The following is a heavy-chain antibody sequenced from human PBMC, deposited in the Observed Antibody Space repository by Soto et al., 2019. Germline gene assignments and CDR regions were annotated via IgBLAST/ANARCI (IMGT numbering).Heavy chain of an antibody. Sequence: SVKVSCKASGGTFSSYAISWVRQAPGQGLEWMGGIIPIFGTANYAQKFQGRVTITADESTSTAYMELSSLRSEDTAVYYCARERGNYYDSSGYSSGPYYFDYWGQGTLVTVS. CDR2: IIPIFGTA. D-gene: IGHD3-22*01. CDR1: GGTFSSYA. CDR3: ARERGNYYDSSGYSSGPYYFDY. J-gene: IGHJ4*02. V-gene: IGHV1-69*13.